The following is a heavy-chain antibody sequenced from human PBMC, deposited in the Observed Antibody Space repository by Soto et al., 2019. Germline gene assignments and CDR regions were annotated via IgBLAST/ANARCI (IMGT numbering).Heavy chain of an antibody. D-gene: IGHD1-7*01. Sequence: QVQLVQSGAEVKKPGASVKVSCKASGYTFTSYGISWVRQAPGQGLEWMGWISAYNGNTNYAQKVQGRVTMTTDTSTSTAYMELRSLRSDDTAVYYCARAFELELRVCWFDPWGQGTLVTVSS. CDR2: ISAYNGNT. V-gene: IGHV1-18*04. J-gene: IGHJ5*02. CDR3: ARAFELELRVCWFDP. CDR1: GYTFTSYG.